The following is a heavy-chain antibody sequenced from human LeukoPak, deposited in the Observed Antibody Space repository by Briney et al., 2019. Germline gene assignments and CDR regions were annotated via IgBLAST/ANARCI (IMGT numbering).Heavy chain of an antibody. Sequence: GGSLRLSCAASGFTFSSYNMNWVRQAPGKGLEWVSSISSTSRSYIYYADSVKGRFTISRDNAKNSLYLQMNSLRAEDTAVYYCARVRKDIQSMVRGRNYYYYYMDVWGKGTTVTISS. V-gene: IGHV3-21*06. CDR3: ARVRKDIQSMVRGRNYYYYYMDV. CDR2: ISSTSRSYI. D-gene: IGHD3-10*01. CDR1: GFTFSSYN. J-gene: IGHJ6*03.